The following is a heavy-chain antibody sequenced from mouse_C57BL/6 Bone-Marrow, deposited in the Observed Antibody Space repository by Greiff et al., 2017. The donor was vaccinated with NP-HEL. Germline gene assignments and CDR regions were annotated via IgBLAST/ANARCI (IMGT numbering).Heavy chain of an antibody. J-gene: IGHJ2*01. CDR2: IDPETGGT. V-gene: IGHV1-15*01. D-gene: IGHD2-4*01. CDR1: GYTFPDYE. CDR3: TRSYYDYDWVDFDY. Sequence: QVQLQQSGAELVRPGASVTLSCKASGYTFPDYEMHWVKQTPVHGLEWIGAIDPETGGTAYNQKFKGKAILTADKSSSTAYMELRSLTSEDSAVYYCTRSYYDYDWVDFDYWGQGTTLTVSS.